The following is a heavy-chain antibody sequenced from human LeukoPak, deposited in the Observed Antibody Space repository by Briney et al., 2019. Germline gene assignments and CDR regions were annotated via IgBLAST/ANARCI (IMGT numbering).Heavy chain of an antibody. CDR3: ARDSRAELGMALAY. CDR2: ISSSSSYI. Sequence: GGSLRLSCAASGFTFSSYSMNWVRQAPGKGLEWVSSISSSSSYIYYADSVKGRFTISRDNAKNSLYLQMYSLRAEDTAVYYCARDSRAELGMALAYWGQGTLVTVSS. J-gene: IGHJ4*02. V-gene: IGHV3-21*01. D-gene: IGHD7-27*01. CDR1: GFTFSSYS.